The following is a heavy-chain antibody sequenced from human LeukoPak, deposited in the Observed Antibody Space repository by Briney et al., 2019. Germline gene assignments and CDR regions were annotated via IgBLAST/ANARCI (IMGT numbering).Heavy chain of an antibody. J-gene: IGHJ6*04. CDR2: INHSGST. CDR1: GGSFSGYY. V-gene: IGHV4-34*01. CDR3: ARGRGYCSSTSCYYYYYGMDV. D-gene: IGHD2-2*01. Sequence: SETLSLTCAVYGGSFSGYYWSWIRQPPGKGLEWIGEINHSGSTNYNPSLKSRVTISVDTSKNQFSLKLSSVTAVDTAVYYCARGRGYCSSTSCYYYYYGMDVWGKGTTVTVSS.